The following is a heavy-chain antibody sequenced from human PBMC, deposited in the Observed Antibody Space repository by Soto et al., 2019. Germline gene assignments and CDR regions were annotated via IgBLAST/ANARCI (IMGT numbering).Heavy chain of an antibody. J-gene: IGHJ4*02. D-gene: IGHD2-15*01. CDR3: AKDVYCSGGSCYSFDY. Sequence: EVQLLESGGGLVQPGGSLRLSCAASGFTFSSYAMSWVRQAPGKGLEWVSAISGSGGSTYYADSVKGRFTISRDNSKNTRYMQMNSLRAEDTAVYYCAKDVYCSGGSCYSFDYWGQGTLVTVSS. V-gene: IGHV3-23*01. CDR1: GFTFSSYA. CDR2: ISGSGGST.